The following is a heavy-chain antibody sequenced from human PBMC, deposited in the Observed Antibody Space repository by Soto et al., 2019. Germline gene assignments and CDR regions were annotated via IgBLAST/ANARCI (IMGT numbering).Heavy chain of an antibody. CDR3: ARGQYSSSWDYGMDV. J-gene: IGHJ6*02. CDR2: INHSGST. Sequence: QVQLQQWGAGLLKPSETLSLTCAVDGGSFSGYYWSSIRQPPGKGLEWIGEINHSGSTNYNPSLKSRVTISVDTSKNQFSLKLSSVTAADTAVYYCARGQYSSSWDYGMDVWGQGTTVTVSS. V-gene: IGHV4-34*01. CDR1: GGSFSGYY. D-gene: IGHD6-13*01.